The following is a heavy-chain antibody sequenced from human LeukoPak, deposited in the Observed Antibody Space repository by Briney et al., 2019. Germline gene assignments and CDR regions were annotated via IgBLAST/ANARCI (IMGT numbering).Heavy chain of an antibody. J-gene: IGHJ4*02. CDR3: AELAFYETSAPLRDLSF. CDR1: GFPFNTYA. CDR2: IRPTGSNT. V-gene: IGHV3-23*01. D-gene: IGHD1-14*01. Sequence: GGSLRLSCAASGFPFNTYAMSWVRQAPGKGLEWVSIIRPTGSNTYYASSVKGRFTISRDDSKTTLYLQMSSLRAEDTAIYYCAELAFYETSAPLRDLSFWGQGTLVTVSS.